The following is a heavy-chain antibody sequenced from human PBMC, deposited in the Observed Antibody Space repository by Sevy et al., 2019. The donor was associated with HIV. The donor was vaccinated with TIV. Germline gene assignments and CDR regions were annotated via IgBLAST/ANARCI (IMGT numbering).Heavy chain of an antibody. CDR1: GFTFDDYA. V-gene: IGHV3-9*01. D-gene: IGHD2-21*01. CDR2: IYWNSGSI. Sequence: GGSLRLSCAASGFTFDDYAMHWVRQAPGKGLEWVAVIYWNSGSIGYADSVKGRFTISRDNAKNSLYLQMNSLRAEDTAFYYCAKDTSPTAYSDAFDIWGQGTMVTVSS. CDR3: AKDTSPTAYSDAFDI. J-gene: IGHJ3*02.